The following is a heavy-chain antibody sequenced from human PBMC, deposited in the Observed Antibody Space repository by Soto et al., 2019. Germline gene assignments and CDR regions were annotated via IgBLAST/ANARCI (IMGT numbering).Heavy chain of an antibody. D-gene: IGHD1-26*01. J-gene: IGHJ4*02. CDR1: GFTFKNAW. Sequence: EVQLVESGGGLVKPGESLIVSCAATGFTFKNAWMNWVRQAPGKGLEWVGRIKSQADGETTDYAAPVKGRFTISRDDSKSPLYLQMDSLEAEDTAIYSCTTDFRHRRWEGVHYWGQGTLVTVSS. V-gene: IGHV3-15*07. CDR2: IKSQADGETT. CDR3: TTDFRHRRWEGVHY.